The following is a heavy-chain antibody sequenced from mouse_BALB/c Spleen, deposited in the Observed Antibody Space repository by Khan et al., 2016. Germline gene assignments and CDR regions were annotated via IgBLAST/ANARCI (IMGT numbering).Heavy chain of an antibody. CDR1: GYTFTDYA. CDR3: ARNGGDYDWFDY. J-gene: IGHJ3*01. V-gene: IGHV1S137*01. D-gene: IGHD2-4*01. CDR2: ISTYNGNT. Sequence: QVQLQQSGPEVVRPGVSVKISCKGSGYTFTDYAMHWVKQSHAKSLEWIGVISTYNGNTNYNQKFEDKATMTVDKSSSTVYMELVRLTSEDAAIYYCARNGGDYDWFDYWGQGTLVTVSA.